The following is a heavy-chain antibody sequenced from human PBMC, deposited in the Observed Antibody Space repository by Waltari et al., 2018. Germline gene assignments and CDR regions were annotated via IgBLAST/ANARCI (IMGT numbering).Heavy chain of an antibody. J-gene: IGHJ4*02. CDR2: SSSSSSYI. CDR1: GFTFSSYS. D-gene: IGHD6-13*01. Sequence: EVQLVESGGGLVKPGGSVGLSCAASGFTFSSYSMNWVRQDPGKGLEWVSSSSSSSSYIYYADSVKGRFTISRDNAKNSLYLQMNSLRAEDTAVYYCARASRSSWVFDYWGQGTLVTVSS. CDR3: ARASRSSWVFDY. V-gene: IGHV3-21*01.